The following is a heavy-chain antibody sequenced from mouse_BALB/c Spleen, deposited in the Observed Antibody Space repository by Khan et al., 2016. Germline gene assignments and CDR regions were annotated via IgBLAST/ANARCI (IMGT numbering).Heavy chain of an antibody. CDR3: ARWGDVNYLYYAMDY. D-gene: IGHD2-1*01. V-gene: IGHV1-7*01. Sequence: QVQLQQSGAELAKPGASVKMSCKASGYTFTRYWMHWVKQRPGQGLEWIGYSNPSSGYTEYNQKFKDKATLTADKSSSTAYMQLSSLTSEDSAVYYCARWGDVNYLYYAMDYWGQGTSVTVSS. CDR1: GYTFTRYW. CDR2: SNPSSGYT. J-gene: IGHJ4*01.